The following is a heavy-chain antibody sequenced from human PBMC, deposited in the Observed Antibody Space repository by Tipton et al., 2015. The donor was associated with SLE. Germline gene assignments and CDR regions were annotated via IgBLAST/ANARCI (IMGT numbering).Heavy chain of an antibody. V-gene: IGHV5-51*03. CDR2: IYPGDSDT. CDR3: ARSSGHGDADEFDI. CDR1: GHSFNSYW. J-gene: IGHJ3*02. D-gene: IGHD2-21*02. Sequence: QLVQSGAEVKKSGESLKISCKGPGHSFNSYWIAWMRQMPGKGLEWMGSIYPGDSDTRYSPSTQGQVTISADKSITTAYLQWSGLKASDSAMYYCARSSGHGDADEFDIWGQGTMVIVSS.